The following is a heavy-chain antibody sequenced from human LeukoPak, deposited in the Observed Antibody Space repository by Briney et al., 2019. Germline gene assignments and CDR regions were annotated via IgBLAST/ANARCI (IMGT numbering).Heavy chain of an antibody. Sequence: SETLSLTCTVSGDSISGTNFSWGWIRQSPGKGLEWIGSIYFGGATYYNPSLKSRVTISVDTSKNQFSLSLSSVAAADTAVYYCARDAGMFNYWGQGTLVTVSS. CDR3: ARDAGMFNY. CDR1: GDSISGTNFS. D-gene: IGHD1-1*01. CDR2: IYFGGAT. V-gene: IGHV4-39*07. J-gene: IGHJ4*02.